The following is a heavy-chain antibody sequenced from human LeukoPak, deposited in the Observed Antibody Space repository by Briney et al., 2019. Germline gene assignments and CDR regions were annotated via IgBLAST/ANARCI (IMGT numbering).Heavy chain of an antibody. V-gene: IGHV3-7*04. CDR1: GFTFTTYA. J-gene: IGHJ4*02. CDR3: ARGHSSGWYYFDY. CDR2: IKQDGSEK. Sequence: GGSLRLSCAASGFTFTTYAMTWVRQAPGKGLEWVANIKQDGSEKYYVDSVKGRFTISRDNAKNSLYLQMNSLRAEDTAVYYCARGHSSGWYYFDYWGQGTLVTVSS. D-gene: IGHD6-19*01.